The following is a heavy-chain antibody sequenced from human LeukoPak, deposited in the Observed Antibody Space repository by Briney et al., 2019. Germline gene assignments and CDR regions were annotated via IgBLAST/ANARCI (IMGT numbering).Heavy chain of an antibody. CDR2: IYYSGSI. D-gene: IGHD3-10*01. Sequence: SETLSLTCTVSGGSISSYYWSWIRQPPGKGLEWIGYIYYSGSINYNPSLKSRVTISVDTSKNQFSLKLSSVTAADTAVYYCARLRGFGELSSGVWGQGTTVTVSS. V-gene: IGHV4-59*01. J-gene: IGHJ6*02. CDR3: ARLRGFGELSSGV. CDR1: GGSISSYY.